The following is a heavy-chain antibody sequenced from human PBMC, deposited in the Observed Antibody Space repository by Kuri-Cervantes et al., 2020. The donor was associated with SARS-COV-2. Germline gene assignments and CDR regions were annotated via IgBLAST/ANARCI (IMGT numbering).Heavy chain of an antibody. CDR2: INWNGGST. CDR1: GFTFDDYG. D-gene: IGHD4-17*01. Sequence: GESLKISCAASGFTFDDYGMSWVRQAPGKGLEWVSGINWNGGSTGYADSVKGRFTISRDNAKNSLYLQMNSLRAEGTALYHCARDRYGDFYYYYGMDVWGPGTTVTVYS. V-gene: IGHV3-20*01. CDR3: ARDRYGDFYYYYGMDV. J-gene: IGHJ6*02.